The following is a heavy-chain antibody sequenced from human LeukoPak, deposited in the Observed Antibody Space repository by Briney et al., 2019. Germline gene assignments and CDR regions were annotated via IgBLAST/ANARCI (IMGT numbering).Heavy chain of an antibody. Sequence: PGGSLRLSCAASGFTFSNAWMSWVRQAPGKGLEWVGRIKSKTDGGTTDYAAPVKGRFTISRDDSKNTLYLQMNSLRAEDTAVYYCAKTPRYYDQEGYWGQGTLVTVSS. CDR2: IKSKTDGGTT. CDR3: AKTPRYYDQEGY. V-gene: IGHV3-15*01. D-gene: IGHD3-22*01. J-gene: IGHJ4*02. CDR1: GFTFSNAW.